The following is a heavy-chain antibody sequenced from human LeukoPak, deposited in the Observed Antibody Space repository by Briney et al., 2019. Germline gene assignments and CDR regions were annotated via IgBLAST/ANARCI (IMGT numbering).Heavy chain of an antibody. V-gene: IGHV4-39*07. CDR3: ARGQDRGNFFDY. D-gene: IGHD2-15*01. J-gene: IGHJ4*02. Sequence: SETLSLTRTVSGGSISSSSYYWGWIRQPPGKGLEWIGSIYYSGSTYYNPSLKSRVTISVDTSKNQFSLKLSSVTAADTAVYYCARGQDRGNFFDYWGQGALVTVSS. CDR1: GGSISSSSYY. CDR2: IYYSGST.